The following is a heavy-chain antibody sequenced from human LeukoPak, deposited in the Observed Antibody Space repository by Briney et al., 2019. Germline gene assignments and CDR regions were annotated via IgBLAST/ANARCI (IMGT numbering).Heavy chain of an antibody. CDR2: IKRIIDGGTT. V-gene: IGHV3-15*01. CDR1: GFTFSNTW. CDR3: AAQGGSGDLRY. D-gene: IGHD4-17*01. J-gene: IGHJ4*02. Sequence: GGSLRPSCAASGFTFSNTWMNWVRQAPGKGLEWVGRIKRIIDGGTTDYAAPVKGRFTVSRDDSINTLYLQMSSLKTEDTAVYYCAAQGGSGDLRYWGQGTLVTVSS.